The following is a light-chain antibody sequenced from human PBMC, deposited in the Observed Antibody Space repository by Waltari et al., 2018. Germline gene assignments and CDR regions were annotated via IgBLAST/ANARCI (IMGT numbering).Light chain of an antibody. CDR2: WVS. Sequence: DIVMTQSPDSLAVSLCERATITCKASQSVFYNSNNKHYLAWYQQKVGQPPKLLIYWVSSRESGVPDRFSGTVSGTDFTLTISSLQAEDVAVYYCQQYYSAPYTFGQGTKLEIK. V-gene: IGKV4-1*01. J-gene: IGKJ2*01. CDR3: QQYYSAPYT. CDR1: QSVFYNSNNKHY.